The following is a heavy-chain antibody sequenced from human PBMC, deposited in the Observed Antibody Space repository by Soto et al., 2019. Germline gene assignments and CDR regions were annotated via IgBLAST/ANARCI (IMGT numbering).Heavy chain of an antibody. J-gene: IGHJ4*02. CDR2: IVTLFGTA. V-gene: IGHV1-69*01. Sequence: VQLMQSGAEVKQPGSSVKVSCEASGGTFSSHSINWVRQAPGQGRQWMGGIVTLFGTANYAQNFQGRVTITADQSTSTVYMELSSLRSDDTAVYYCAREVGYGDFSAALLDWGQGTLVTVSS. D-gene: IGHD4-17*01. CDR3: AREVGYGDFSAALLD. CDR1: GGTFSSHS.